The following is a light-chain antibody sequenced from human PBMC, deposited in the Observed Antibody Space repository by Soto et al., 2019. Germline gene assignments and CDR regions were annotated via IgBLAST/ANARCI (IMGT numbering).Light chain of an antibody. CDR3: QQYDFLPLT. J-gene: IGKJ4*01. Sequence: EVVLTQSPGTLSLSPGDRATLSCRASQSVSRNYLAWYQQKPGQTPRLLIFGASNRAADIPARFSASGSGTDFTLTFSGLEPDDFAVYYCQQYDFLPLTFGGG. CDR2: GAS. CDR1: QSVSRNY. V-gene: IGKV3-20*01.